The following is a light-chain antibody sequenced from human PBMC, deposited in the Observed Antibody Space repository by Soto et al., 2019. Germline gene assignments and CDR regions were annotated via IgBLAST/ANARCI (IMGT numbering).Light chain of an antibody. CDR2: GAS. CDR1: QSVSSN. Sequence: EIVMTQSPATLSVSLGEXATLSCRASQSVSSNLAWYQQKPGQAPRLLIYGASTRATGIPARFSGSGSGTEFTLTISSLQSEDFAVYYCQQYNNWPPWTFGQGTKVDSK. V-gene: IGKV3-15*01. CDR3: QQYNNWPPWT. J-gene: IGKJ1*01.